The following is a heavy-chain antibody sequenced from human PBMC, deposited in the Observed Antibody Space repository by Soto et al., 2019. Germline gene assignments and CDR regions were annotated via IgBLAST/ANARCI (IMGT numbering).Heavy chain of an antibody. D-gene: IGHD6-19*01. Sequence: VQLVESGGGVVQPGRSLRLSCAASGFTFSSYAMHWVRQAPGKGLEWVAVISYDGSNKYYADSVKGRFTISRDNSKNTLYLQMNSLRAEDTAVYYCARDRTRYSSGWKGWFDPWGQGTLVTVSS. CDR1: GFTFSSYA. J-gene: IGHJ5*02. V-gene: IGHV3-30-3*01. CDR2: ISYDGSNK. CDR3: ARDRTRYSSGWKGWFDP.